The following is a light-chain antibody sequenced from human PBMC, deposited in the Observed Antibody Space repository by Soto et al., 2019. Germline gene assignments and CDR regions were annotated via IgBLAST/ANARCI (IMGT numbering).Light chain of an antibody. V-gene: IGKV2-28*01. Sequence: DIVMTQSPLSLPVTPGEPASISCRSSQSLLHSNGYNYLDWYLQKPGQSPPLLIYLTSNRSSGVPDRFSGSGSCTDFTLKISRVEAEDVGVYYCMQALQTPRTFGQGTKLEIK. CDR1: QSLLHSNGYNY. J-gene: IGKJ2*02. CDR3: MQALQTPRT. CDR2: LTS.